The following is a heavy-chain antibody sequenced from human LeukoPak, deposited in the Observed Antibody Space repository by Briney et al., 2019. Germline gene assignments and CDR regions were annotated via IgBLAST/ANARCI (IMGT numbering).Heavy chain of an antibody. Sequence: PGGSLRLSCAASGFTFSSYGVHWVRQAPGKGLEWVAVISYDGSNKYYADSVKGRFTISRDNSRNTLYLQMNSLRAEGTAVYHCARESYYYDSSGYQRSLPGDYWGQGTLVTVSS. CDR1: GFTFSSYG. D-gene: IGHD3-22*01. CDR2: ISYDGSNK. V-gene: IGHV3-30*03. J-gene: IGHJ4*02. CDR3: ARESYYYDSSGYQRSLPGDY.